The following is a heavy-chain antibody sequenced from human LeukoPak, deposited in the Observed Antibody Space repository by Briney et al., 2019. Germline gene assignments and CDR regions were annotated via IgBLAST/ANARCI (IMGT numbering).Heavy chain of an antibody. Sequence: SETLSLTCTVSGDPISSGGYYWNWIRQHPGKGLEWIGYIYYSGNTYCNPSLMSRITISVDTSKNQFSLKLFSVTAADTAVYYCARSSSWFHFDYWGQGTLVTVSS. CDR3: ARSSSWFHFDY. J-gene: IGHJ4*02. CDR2: IYYSGNT. D-gene: IGHD6-13*01. CDR1: GDPISSGGYY. V-gene: IGHV4-31*03.